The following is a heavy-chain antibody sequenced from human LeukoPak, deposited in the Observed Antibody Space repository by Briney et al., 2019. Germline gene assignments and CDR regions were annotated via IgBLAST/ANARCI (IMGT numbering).Heavy chain of an antibody. J-gene: IGHJ4*02. CDR1: GAPISPYY. Sequence: SETLCLTCTVSGAPISPYYWSWIRQPPGRGLEYIGYVYYSGSTNYNPSLRSRVTISVDTSANQFSLNLNSVTAADTDVYYCARGTKTGNTGYDWDYWGQGSVVTVSS. CDR3: ARGTKTGNTGYDWDY. D-gene: IGHD5-12*01. V-gene: IGHV4-59*01. CDR2: VYYSGST.